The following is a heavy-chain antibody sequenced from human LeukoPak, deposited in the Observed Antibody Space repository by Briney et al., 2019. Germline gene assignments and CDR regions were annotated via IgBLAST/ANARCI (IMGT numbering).Heavy chain of an antibody. CDR1: GGSISSYY. Sequence: KPSETLSLTCTVSGGSISSYYWSRIRQPPGKGLEWIGYIFYSGSTNYNPSLKSRVTISVDTSKNQFSLKLSSMTAADTAVYYCARVGELLPTRSIDYWGQGTLVTVSS. V-gene: IGHV4-59*08. CDR2: IFYSGST. J-gene: IGHJ4*02. CDR3: ARVGELLPTRSIDY. D-gene: IGHD3-10*01.